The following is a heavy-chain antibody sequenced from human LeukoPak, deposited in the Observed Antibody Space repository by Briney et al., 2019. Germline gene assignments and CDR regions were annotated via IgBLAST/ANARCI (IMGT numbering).Heavy chain of an antibody. CDR1: GFTFSSYA. J-gene: IGHJ4*02. CDR3: AKAHAYSNYGDY. CDR2: ISGSGGST. V-gene: IGHV3-23*01. Sequence: GGSLRLSCAASGFTFSSYAMSWVRQAPGKGLEWVSAISGSGGSTYYADSVKGRFTISRDNSKSTLYLQMNSLRAEDTAVYYCAKAHAYSNYGDYWGQGTLVTVSS. D-gene: IGHD4-11*01.